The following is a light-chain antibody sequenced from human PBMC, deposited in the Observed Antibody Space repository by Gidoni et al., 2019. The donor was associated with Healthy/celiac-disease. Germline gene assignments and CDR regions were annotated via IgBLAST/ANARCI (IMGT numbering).Light chain of an antibody. CDR1: QSISSSQ. CDR2: GAS. Sequence: EIVLTQSPGTLSLSPGQNATLSCRASQSISSSQLAWYQQKPGQAPRPLMYGASSRATVIPDRFSGSGSGTDFTLTISRLEPEDFAVYYCQHFGNFGGGTKVE. V-gene: IGKV3-20*01. CDR3: QHFGN. J-gene: IGKJ4*01.